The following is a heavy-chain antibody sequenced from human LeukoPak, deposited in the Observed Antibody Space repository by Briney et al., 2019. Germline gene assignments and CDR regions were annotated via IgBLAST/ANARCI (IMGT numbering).Heavy chain of an antibody. CDR3: AREGSGYTYGRGSYFDY. CDR1: GYTFTSYA. J-gene: IGHJ4*01. CDR2: INAGNGNT. D-gene: IGHD5-18*01. Sequence: GASVKVSCKASGYTFTSYAMHWVRQAPGQRLEWMGWINAGNGNTKYSQKFQGRVTMTRDTSISTAYMDLSGLRPDDTAVYYCAREGSGYTYGRGSYFDYWGHGILVTVTS. V-gene: IGHV1-3*01.